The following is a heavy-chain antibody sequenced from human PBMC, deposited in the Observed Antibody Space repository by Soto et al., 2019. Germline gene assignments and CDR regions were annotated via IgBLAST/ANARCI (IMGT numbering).Heavy chain of an antibody. J-gene: IGHJ4*02. D-gene: IGHD2-2*01. CDR1: GGTFSSYA. CDR2: IIPIFGTA. V-gene: IGHV1-69*13. CDR3: ARVHRCSSTSCYLRY. Sequence: SVKVSCKASGGTFSSYAISWVRQAPGQGLEWMGGIIPIFGTANYAQKFQGRVTITADESTSTAYMELSSLRSEDTAVYYCARVHRCSSTSCYLRYWGQGPLVTVSS.